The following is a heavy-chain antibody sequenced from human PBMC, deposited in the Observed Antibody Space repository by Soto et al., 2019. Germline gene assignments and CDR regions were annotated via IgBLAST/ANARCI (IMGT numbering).Heavy chain of an antibody. Sequence: PSETLSLTCAVYGGSFRDYYWSWIRQPPGKGLEWIGEINHSGSTNYNPSLKSRVTISVDTSKNQFSLKLSSVTAADTAIYYCARRPPWIDLWSRPFDYWGQGTLVTVSS. CDR3: ARRPPWIDLWSRPFDY. V-gene: IGHV4-34*01. CDR1: GGSFRDYY. D-gene: IGHD5-18*01. J-gene: IGHJ4*02. CDR2: INHSGST.